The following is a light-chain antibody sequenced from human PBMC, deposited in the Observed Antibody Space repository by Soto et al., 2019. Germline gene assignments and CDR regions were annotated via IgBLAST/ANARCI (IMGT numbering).Light chain of an antibody. Sequence: IQLTQSPSSLSASVGDSVTITCRASQGISLSLAWFHQKPGEAPTLLIYDASSLERGVPSRFRGSGSGADFTLSINGLRPEDLGTYFCQQFAYYPVTFGQGTRLEIK. CDR1: QGISLS. CDR3: QQFAYYPVT. J-gene: IGKJ5*01. V-gene: IGKV1D-13*01. CDR2: DAS.